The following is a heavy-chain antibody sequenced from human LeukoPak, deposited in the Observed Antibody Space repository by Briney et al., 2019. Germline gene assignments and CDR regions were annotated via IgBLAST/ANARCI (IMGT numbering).Heavy chain of an antibody. J-gene: IGHJ4*02. CDR3: ARSWVAGYGTVLDY. D-gene: IGHD6-19*01. Sequence: GESLKISFKGSGXIFTSYCIGWVRQMPGKGLEWMGIIYAGDSDTRYSPPFQGQVTISADKSTNTAYLQWSSLEASDTAMYYCARSWVAGYGTVLDYWGQGTPVTVSS. CDR1: GXIFTSYC. V-gene: IGHV5-51*01. CDR2: IYAGDSDT.